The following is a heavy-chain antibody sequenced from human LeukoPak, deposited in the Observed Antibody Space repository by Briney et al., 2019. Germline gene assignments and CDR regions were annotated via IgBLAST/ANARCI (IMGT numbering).Heavy chain of an antibody. Sequence: GGSLGLSCTASRFTFSTYAMSWVRQAPGKGLQWVSAISGSGDTAFYADSVKGRFTISRDNSKNTLYLQIDSLRAEDTALYYCAKVGTRLMRGDDDYWYFDLWGRGTLVTVSS. CDR3: AKVGTRLMRGDDDYWYFDL. CDR1: RFTFSTYA. J-gene: IGHJ2*01. V-gene: IGHV3-23*01. CDR2: ISGSGDTA. D-gene: IGHD3-16*01.